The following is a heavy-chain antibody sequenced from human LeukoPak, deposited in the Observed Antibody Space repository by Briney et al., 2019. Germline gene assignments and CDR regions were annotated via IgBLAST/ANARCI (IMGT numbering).Heavy chain of an antibody. J-gene: IGHJ4*02. CDR3: ARGDIVVVPAAIGNDY. D-gene: IGHD2-2*01. CDR2: ISSSSSYI. CDR1: GFTFSSYS. Sequence: GGSLRLSCAASGFTFSSYSMNWVRQAPGKGLEWVSYISSSSSYIYYADSVKGRFTISRDNAKNSLYLQMNSLRAEDTAVYYCARGDIVVVPAAIGNDYWGQGTLVTVSS. V-gene: IGHV3-21*05.